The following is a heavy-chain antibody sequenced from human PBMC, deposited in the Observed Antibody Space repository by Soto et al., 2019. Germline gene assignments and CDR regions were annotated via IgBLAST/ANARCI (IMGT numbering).Heavy chain of an antibody. CDR3: ARDPHSSSSGGHSWFDP. CDR1: GYNFTSYY. D-gene: IGHD6-6*01. V-gene: IGHV1-46*01. CDR2: INPSGGST. J-gene: IGHJ5*02. Sequence: QVQLVQSGAEVKKPGASVRVSCKASGYNFTSYYMHWVRQAPGQGLEWMGIINPSGGSTSYAQKFQSRVTKTRDASTSTVYMELSSLRSADTAVYYCARDPHSSSSGGHSWFDPWGQGTLVTVSS.